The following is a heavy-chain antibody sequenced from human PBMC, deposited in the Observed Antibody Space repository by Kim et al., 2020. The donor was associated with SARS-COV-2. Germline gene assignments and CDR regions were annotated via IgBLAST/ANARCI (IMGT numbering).Heavy chain of an antibody. CDR3: ARDLSRYSSGWSAIGPLAENGMDV. D-gene: IGHD6-19*01. CDR2: ISSGGSYI. CDR1: GFTFSSDS. J-gene: IGHJ6*02. V-gene: IGHV3-21*01. Sequence: GGSLRLSCAASGFTFSSDSMNWVRQAPGKGLEWVSSISSGGSYIYYADSVKGRFTISRDNAKNSLYLQMNSLRAEDTAVYYCARDLSRYSSGWSAIGPLAENGMDVWGHGTTVTVSS.